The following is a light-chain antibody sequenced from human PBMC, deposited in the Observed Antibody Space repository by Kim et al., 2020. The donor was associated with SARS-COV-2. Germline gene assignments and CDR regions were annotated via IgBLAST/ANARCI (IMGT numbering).Light chain of an antibody. V-gene: IGLV4-69*01. CDR1: SGHSSYA. Sequence: VKLTCTLSSGHSSYAIAWHQQQPEKGPRYLMKLNSDGSHSKGDGIPDRFSGSSSGAERYLTISSLQSEDEADYYCQTWGTGIHVVFGGGSQLTVL. J-gene: IGLJ2*01. CDR2: LNSDGSH. CDR3: QTWGTGIHVV.